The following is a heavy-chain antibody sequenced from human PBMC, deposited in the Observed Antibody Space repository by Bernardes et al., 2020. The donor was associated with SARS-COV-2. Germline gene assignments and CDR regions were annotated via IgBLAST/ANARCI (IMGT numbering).Heavy chain of an antibody. D-gene: IGHD2-2*02. CDR3: ARDGLPVIVVVPAAIWRGRNWFDP. Sequence: ASVKVSCKASGYTFTGYYMHWVRQAPGQGLEWMGWINPNSGGTNYAQKFQGRVTMTRDTSISTAYMELSRLRSDDTAVYYCARDGLPVIVVVPAAIWRGRNWFDPWGQGTLVTVSS. V-gene: IGHV1-2*02. CDR2: INPNSGGT. J-gene: IGHJ5*02. CDR1: GYTFTGYY.